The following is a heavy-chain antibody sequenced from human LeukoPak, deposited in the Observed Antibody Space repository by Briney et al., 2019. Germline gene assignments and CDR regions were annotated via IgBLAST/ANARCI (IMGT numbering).Heavy chain of an antibody. J-gene: IGHJ4*02. D-gene: IGHD4-11*01. V-gene: IGHV3-21*01. Sequence: GGSLRLACAASGFTFSHYSMNWVRQAPGKGLEWVSSMSINSGLIYYADSVKGRFTISRDNAKNSLYLQMNSLRAEDTAVYYCAREFDYSTSGAGYWGQGTLVTVSS. CDR2: MSINSGLI. CDR3: AREFDYSTSGAGY. CDR1: GFTFSHYS.